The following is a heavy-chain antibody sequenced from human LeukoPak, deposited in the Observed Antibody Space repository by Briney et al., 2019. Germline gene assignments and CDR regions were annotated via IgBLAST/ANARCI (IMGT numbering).Heavy chain of an antibody. CDR2: ISGSGGST. Sequence: PGGSLRLSCVASGFTFSSYAMSWVRQAPGKGLEWVSAISGSGGSTYYADSVKGRFTISRDNSKNTLYLQLNSLRAEDTAVYYCVKGPYCSGGSCYSFDYWGQGTLVTVSS. D-gene: IGHD2-15*01. J-gene: IGHJ4*02. V-gene: IGHV3-23*01. CDR3: VKGPYCSGGSCYSFDY. CDR1: GFTFSSYA.